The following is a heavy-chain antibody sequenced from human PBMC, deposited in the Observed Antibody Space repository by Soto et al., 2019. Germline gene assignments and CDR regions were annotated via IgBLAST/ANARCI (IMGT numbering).Heavy chain of an antibody. CDR1: GFTFSSYS. J-gene: IGHJ4*02. D-gene: IGHD3-22*01. V-gene: IGHV3-23*01. CDR2: ISGSGGST. Sequence: GSLRLSCAASGFTFSSYSMSWVRQASWKGLEWVSAISGSGGSTYYADSVKGRFTISRDNSKNTLYLQMNSLRAEDTAVYYCEKENYYDSSGSPLGSYDYWGQGTLLTGS. CDR3: EKENYYDSSGSPLGSYDY.